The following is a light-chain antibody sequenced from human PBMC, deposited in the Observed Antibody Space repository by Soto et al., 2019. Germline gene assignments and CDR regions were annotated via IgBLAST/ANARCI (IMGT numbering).Light chain of an antibody. CDR1: QSITNW. Sequence: DIQMTQSPSTLSASVGDRVTITCRASQSITNWLAWYQQKPGKAPNLLIYKASSLESGVTSRFSGSGSGTEFTLTISSLQPDDFATYYCQQYKSYPWTFGQGTKGEIK. J-gene: IGKJ1*01. V-gene: IGKV1-5*03. CDR2: KAS. CDR3: QQYKSYPWT.